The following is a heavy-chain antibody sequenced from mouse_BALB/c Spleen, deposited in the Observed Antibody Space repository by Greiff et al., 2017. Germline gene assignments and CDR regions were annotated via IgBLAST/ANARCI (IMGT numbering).Heavy chain of an antibody. CDR2: ISYSGST. D-gene: IGHD1-2*01. CDR1: GDSITSGY. J-gene: IGHJ3*01. V-gene: IGHV3-8*02. CDR3: ASSFTTATGFAY. Sequence: EVHLVESGPSLVKPSQTLSLTCSVTGDSITSGYWNWIRKFPGNKLEYMGYISYSGSTYYNPSLKSRISITRDTSKNQYYLQLNSVTTEDTATYYCASSFTTATGFAYWGQGTLVTVSA.